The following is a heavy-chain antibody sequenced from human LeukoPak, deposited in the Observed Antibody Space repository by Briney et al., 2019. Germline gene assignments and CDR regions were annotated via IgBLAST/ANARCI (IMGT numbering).Heavy chain of an antibody. CDR2: IDPDGSST. J-gene: IGHJ4*02. D-gene: IGHD4-11*01. CDR3: AREDYSNYAPYFDY. CDR1: GFTFSQYW. V-gene: IGHV3-74*01. Sequence: GGSLRLSCEASGFTFSQYWMHWVRQAPGKGLVWVSRIDPDGSSTNYADSVKGRFTISRDNAKDALYLQLNSLRAEDTAVYYCAREDYSNYAPYFDYWGQGTLVTVSS.